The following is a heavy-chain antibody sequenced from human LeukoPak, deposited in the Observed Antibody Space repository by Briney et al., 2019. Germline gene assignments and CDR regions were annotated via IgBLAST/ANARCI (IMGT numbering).Heavy chain of an antibody. D-gene: IGHD3-22*01. CDR2: ISGGGGNT. CDR1: GFTFSTYA. Sequence: GGSLRLSCTASGFTFSTYAMTWVRQAPGKGLEWVSGISGGGGNTYYADSVKGRFTISRDNSKNTLYLQMNSLRAEDTAVYYCAKAATPYDSSGFDYWGQGTLVTVSS. J-gene: IGHJ4*02. V-gene: IGHV3-23*01. CDR3: AKAATPYDSSGFDY.